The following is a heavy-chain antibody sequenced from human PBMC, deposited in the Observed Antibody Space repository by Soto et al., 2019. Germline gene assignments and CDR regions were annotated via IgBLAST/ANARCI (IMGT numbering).Heavy chain of an antibody. CDR3: VRGPADISLLSPGNEGDFYGMDV. Sequence: QVQLMQSGAEVKKPGSSVRVSCKASGGTFTSYIFRWVRQAPGQGLEWMGGNLPHFRTANYAQRFQGRVTITADESTKTVYMDLSSLKDEYTAAYYCVRGPADISLLSPGNEGDFYGMDVWGQGTRIIVSS. V-gene: IGHV1-69*01. CDR1: GGTFTSYI. J-gene: IGHJ6*02. CDR2: NLPHFRTA. D-gene: IGHD3-16*02.